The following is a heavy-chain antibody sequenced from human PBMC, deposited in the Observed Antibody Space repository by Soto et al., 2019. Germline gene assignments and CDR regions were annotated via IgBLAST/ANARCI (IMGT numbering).Heavy chain of an antibody. CDR2: IYYSGST. CDR1: GASLSSSSYY. Sequence: SETLSLTCTVSGASLSSSSYYLGWIRQPPGKGLEWIGSIYYSGSTYYNPSLKSRVTISVDTSKNQFSLKLSSVTAADTALYYCARLNAGTTYYYYGMDVWGQGTTVTVSS. V-gene: IGHV4-39*01. J-gene: IGHJ6*02. CDR3: ARLNAGTTYYYYGMDV. D-gene: IGHD1-7*01.